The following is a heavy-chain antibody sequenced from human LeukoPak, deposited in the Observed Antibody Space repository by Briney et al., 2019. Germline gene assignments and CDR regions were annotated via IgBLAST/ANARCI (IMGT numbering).Heavy chain of an antibody. D-gene: IGHD2/OR15-2a*01. CDR2: INHSGNT. J-gene: IGHJ6*03. V-gene: IGHV4-34*01. Sequence: SETLSLTCTVHGEFFGGSYWNWIRQSPGKGLEWIGEINHSGNTNCNPSLKSRVTISVDTSKNQFSLKLSSVTAADTAVYYCARFLGHFYYYMDVWGKGTTVTISS. CDR1: GEFFGGSY. CDR3: ARFLGHFYYYMDV.